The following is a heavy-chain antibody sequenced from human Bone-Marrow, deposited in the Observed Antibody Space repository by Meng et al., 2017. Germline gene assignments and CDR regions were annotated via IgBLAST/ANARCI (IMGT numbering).Heavy chain of an antibody. Sequence: WGAGVLQPSDTVSVTCAVYGGSFSGYDWSWVRQPPGKGLEWIGEINHSVSTNYNPSIKSRVTISVDTSKTQFSQKLSSVTAADTAVYYCARAPTSGQWLARKFDYWGQGTLVTVSS. D-gene: IGHD6-19*01. V-gene: IGHV4-34*01. CDR1: GGSFSGYD. CDR2: INHSVST. J-gene: IGHJ4*02. CDR3: ARAPTSGQWLARKFDY.